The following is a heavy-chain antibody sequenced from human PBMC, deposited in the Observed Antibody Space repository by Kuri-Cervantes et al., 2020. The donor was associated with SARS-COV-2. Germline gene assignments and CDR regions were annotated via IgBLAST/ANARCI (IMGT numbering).Heavy chain of an antibody. CDR1: GGSISSYY. CDR3: ARRRFLEWFLAGWCYP. D-gene: IGHD3-3*01. CDR2: IYYSGST. J-gene: IGHJ5*02. Sequence: SETLSLTCTVSGGSISSYYWSWIRQPPGKGLEWIGYIYYSGSTNYNPSLKSRVTISVDTSKNQFSLKLSSVTAADTAVYYCARRRFLEWFLAGWCYPWGQGTLVTVSS. V-gene: IGHV4-59*08.